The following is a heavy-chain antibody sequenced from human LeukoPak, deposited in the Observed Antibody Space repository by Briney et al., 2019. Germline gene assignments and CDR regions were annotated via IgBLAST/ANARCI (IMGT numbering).Heavy chain of an antibody. J-gene: IGHJ6*02. CDR2: IYYSGST. CDR1: GGSISRYY. D-gene: IGHD2-2*01. V-gene: IGHV4-59*01. CDR3: ARVVVPAAMGGMDV. Sequence: SETLSLTCTVSGGSISRYYWSWIRQPPGKGLEWIGYIYYSGSTNYNPSLKSRVTISVDTSKNQFSLKLSSVTAADTAVYYCARVVVPAAMGGMDVWGQGTTVTVSS.